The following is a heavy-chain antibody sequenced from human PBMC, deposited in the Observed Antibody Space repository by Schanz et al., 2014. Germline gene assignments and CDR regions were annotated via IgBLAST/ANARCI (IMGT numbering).Heavy chain of an antibody. D-gene: IGHD1-1*01. J-gene: IGHJ4*02. CDR1: GFIVSSTY. Sequence: EVQLVESGGDLVQPGGSQRLSCAASGFIVSSTYMTWVRQAPGKGLEWVSIIYSGVSTYYADSVKGRFTIARDNSKNTLFLQMDSLRVEDTAVYYCMAMGRNTSHYFDHWGQGTLVTVSS. V-gene: IGHV3-66*01. CDR2: IYSGVST. CDR3: MAMGRNTSHYFDH.